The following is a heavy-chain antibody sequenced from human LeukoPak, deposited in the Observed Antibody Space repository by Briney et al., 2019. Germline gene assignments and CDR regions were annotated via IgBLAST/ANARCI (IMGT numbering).Heavy chain of an antibody. CDR2: ISGGAGST. V-gene: IGHV3-23*01. D-gene: IGHD1-26*01. Sequence: GGSLRLSCAASVFTFSSYAMSWVRQAPGKGLEWVSAISGGAGSTYYADSVKGLFTISRDTSKNTLYLQMNSLRAEDTAVYYCAKGNTGSYEGALDSWGQGTLVTVSS. CDR1: VFTFSSYA. CDR3: AKGNTGSYEGALDS. J-gene: IGHJ4*02.